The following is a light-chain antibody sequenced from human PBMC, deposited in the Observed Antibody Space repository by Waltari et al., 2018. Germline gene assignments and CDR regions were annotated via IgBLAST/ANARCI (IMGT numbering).Light chain of an antibody. V-gene: IGKV1-5*03. CDR1: QSISIW. CDR3: QQYDIYSYT. J-gene: IGKJ2*01. Sequence: DIQMIQSPSTLSASVGDKVTITCRASQSISIWLAWYQQKPGKAPKLLIYKASTLESGVPSRFSGGGSGTEFTLTISSLQADDFATYYCQQYDIYSYTFGQGTKLEIK. CDR2: KAS.